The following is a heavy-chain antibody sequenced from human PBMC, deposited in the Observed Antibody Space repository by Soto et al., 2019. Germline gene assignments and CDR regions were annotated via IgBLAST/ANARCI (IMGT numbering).Heavy chain of an antibody. CDR1: GGSISSGGYY. Sequence: PSETLSLTCTVSGGSISSGGYYWSWIRQHPGKGLEWIGYIYYSGSTYYNPSLKSRVTISVDTSKNQFSLKLSSVTAADTAVYYCARDGSDFWSGYPEAYYFDYWGQGTLVTVSS. J-gene: IGHJ4*02. CDR3: ARDGSDFWSGYPEAYYFDY. D-gene: IGHD3-3*01. V-gene: IGHV4-31*03. CDR2: IYYSGST.